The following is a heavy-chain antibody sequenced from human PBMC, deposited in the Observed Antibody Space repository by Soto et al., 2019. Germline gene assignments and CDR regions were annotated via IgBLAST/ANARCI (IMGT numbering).Heavy chain of an antibody. J-gene: IGHJ4*02. CDR3: TRAAGMVALGY. CDR2: MNAGDGNT. V-gene: IGHV1-3*05. CDR1: GYIFSRND. D-gene: IGHD5-18*01. Sequence: QVQLVQSGAEEKKPGASVKVSCKASGYIFSRNDIHWVRQAPGQRLEWMGWMNAGDGNTRYSRAFQARVTFTRDTAASTGYMELRSLRSEDTAVYYCTRAAGMVALGYGGQGTRVTVSS.